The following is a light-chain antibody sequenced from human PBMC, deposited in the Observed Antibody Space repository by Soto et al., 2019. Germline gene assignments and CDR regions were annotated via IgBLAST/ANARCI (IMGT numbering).Light chain of an antibody. CDR3: AAWYDTVSSYV. Sequence: QSVLTQPSSVSGTPGQGVTISCSGSISNIGNNYVYWFQQLPGTAPKVLSNRNDQRPSGVPDRFSGCKPCASAALAISGRRYADEDDYYCAAWYDTVSSYVFGTGTKLTVL. V-gene: IGLV1-47*01. J-gene: IGLJ1*01. CDR1: ISNIGNNY. CDR2: RND.